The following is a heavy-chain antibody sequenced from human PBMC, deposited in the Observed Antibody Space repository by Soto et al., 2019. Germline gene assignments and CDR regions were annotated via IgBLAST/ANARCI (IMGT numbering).Heavy chain of an antibody. V-gene: IGHV4-31*03. CDR2: IYYSGST. CDR1: GGSISSGGYY. D-gene: IGHD6-13*01. CDR3: ARDGAASGLDY. Sequence: SETLSLTCTVSGGSISSGGYYWSWIRQHPGKGLEWIGYIYYSGSTYYNPSLKSRVTISVDTSKNQFSLKLSSVTAADTAVYYCARDGAASGLDYWGQGTLVTVSS. J-gene: IGHJ4*02.